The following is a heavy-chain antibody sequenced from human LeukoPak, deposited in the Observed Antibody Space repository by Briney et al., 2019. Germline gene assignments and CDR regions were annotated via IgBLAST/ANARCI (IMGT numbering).Heavy chain of an antibody. CDR2: ISGSGGST. D-gene: IGHD3-10*01. V-gene: IGHV3-23*01. Sequence: PGGSLRLSCAASGFTFSSYAMSWVRQAPGKGLEWVSAISGSGGSTYYADSVKGRFTISRDNSKNTLYLQMNSLRAEDTAVYYCARDGITMVRGVPHYGMDVWGQGTTVTVSS. CDR1: GFTFSSYA. J-gene: IGHJ6*02. CDR3: ARDGITMVRGVPHYGMDV.